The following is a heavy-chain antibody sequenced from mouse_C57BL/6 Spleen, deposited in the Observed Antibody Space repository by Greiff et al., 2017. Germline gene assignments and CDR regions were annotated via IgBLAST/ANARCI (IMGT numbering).Heavy chain of an antibody. CDR3: ARGGGLRRGLAY. CDR2: IDPSDSET. CDR1: GYTFTSYW. V-gene: IGHV1-52*01. D-gene: IGHD2-4*01. Sequence: QVQLQQSGAELVRPGSSVKLSCKASGYTFTSYWMHWVKQRPIQGLEWIGNIDPSDSETHYNQKFKDKATLTVDKSSSTAYMQLSSRTSEDSAVYYCARGGGLRRGLAYWGQGTLVTVSA. J-gene: IGHJ3*01.